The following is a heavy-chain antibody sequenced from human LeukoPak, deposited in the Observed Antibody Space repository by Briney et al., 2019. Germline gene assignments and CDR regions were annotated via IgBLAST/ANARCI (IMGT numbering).Heavy chain of an antibody. CDR1: GGSISSYY. CDR2: IYYSGST. Sequence: SETLSLTCTVSGGSISSYYWSWIRQPPGKGLEWIGYIYYSGSTNYSPSLKSRVTISVDTSKNQFSLKLSSVTAADTAVYYCARVGDNWFDPWGQGTLVTVSS. V-gene: IGHV4-59*01. D-gene: IGHD2-15*01. J-gene: IGHJ5*02. CDR3: ARVGDNWFDP.